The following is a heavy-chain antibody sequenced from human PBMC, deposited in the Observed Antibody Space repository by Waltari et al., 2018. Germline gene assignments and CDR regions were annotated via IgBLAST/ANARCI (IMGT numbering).Heavy chain of an antibody. CDR1: GGSISSGSYY. D-gene: IGHD3-3*01. CDR3: ARVYFWSGYYW. CDR2: IYTSGST. Sequence: QVQLQESGPGLVKPSQTLSLTCTVSGGSISSGSYYWSWIRQPAGKGLEWIGRIYTSGSTNYNPSLKSRVTISVDTSKNQFSLKLSSVTAADTAVYYCARVYFWSGYYWWGQGTLVTVSS. V-gene: IGHV4-61*02. J-gene: IGHJ4*02.